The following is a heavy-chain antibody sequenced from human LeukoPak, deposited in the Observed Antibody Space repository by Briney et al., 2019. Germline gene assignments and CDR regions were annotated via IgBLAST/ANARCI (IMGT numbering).Heavy chain of an antibody. Sequence: SETLSLTCAVYGGSFSGHYWSWIRQPPGKGLEWIGEINHSGSTNYNPSLKSRVTISVDTSKNQFSLKLSSVTAADTAVYYCARTSGDYGGNSDDYWGQGTLVTVSS. D-gene: IGHD4-23*01. CDR2: INHSGST. CDR3: ARTSGDYGGNSDDY. CDR1: GGSFSGHY. V-gene: IGHV4-34*01. J-gene: IGHJ4*02.